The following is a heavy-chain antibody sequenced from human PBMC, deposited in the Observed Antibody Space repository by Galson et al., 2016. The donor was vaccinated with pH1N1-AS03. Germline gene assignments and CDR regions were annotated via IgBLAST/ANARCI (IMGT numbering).Heavy chain of an antibody. Sequence: SVKVSCKASGYIFTGFYVHWVRQAPGQGLEWMGWINTDSGVTNYAQKFEAWVTMTRDTSVSTAYMELYGLKSDDTAVYYCARDPRGPCTSATCPTTYYFGMDVWGRGTTVIVSS. CDR3: ARDPRGPCTSATCPTTYYFGMDV. CDR2: INTDSGVT. D-gene: IGHD2-2*01. CDR1: GYIFTGFY. J-gene: IGHJ6*02. V-gene: IGHV1-2*04.